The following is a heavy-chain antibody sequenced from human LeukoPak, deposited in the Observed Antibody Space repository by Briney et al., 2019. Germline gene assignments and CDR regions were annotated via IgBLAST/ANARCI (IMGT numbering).Heavy chain of an antibody. J-gene: IGHJ5*02. Sequence: QSGGSLRLSCAASGFTVSSNYMTWVRQAPGKGLEWVSLMYGAGSTHYADSVKGRLTISRDNSKNTLYLQMNSLRAEDTAVYYCAKDGYCSSTSCYLNWFDPWGQGTLVTVSS. CDR2: MYGAGST. D-gene: IGHD2-2*03. V-gene: IGHV3-53*01. CDR3: AKDGYCSSTSCYLNWFDP. CDR1: GFTVSSNY.